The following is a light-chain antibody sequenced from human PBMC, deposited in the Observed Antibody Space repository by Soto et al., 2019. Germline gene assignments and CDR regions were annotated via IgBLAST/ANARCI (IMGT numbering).Light chain of an antibody. Sequence: EIVLTQSPGTLSLSPGERATLSCRASQSVSSRYLAWYQQKPGQGPRLLIYGTSSRATGIPDRFSGSGSGTDFTLTISRLEPEDFVVYYCQQYGNSPLYTFGQGTKLEIK. J-gene: IGKJ2*01. CDR3: QQYGNSPLYT. CDR1: QSVSSRY. CDR2: GTS. V-gene: IGKV3-20*01.